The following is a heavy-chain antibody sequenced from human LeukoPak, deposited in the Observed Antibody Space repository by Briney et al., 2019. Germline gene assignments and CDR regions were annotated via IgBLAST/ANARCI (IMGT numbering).Heavy chain of an antibody. J-gene: IGHJ6*02. D-gene: IGHD2-2*01. V-gene: IGHV3-66*01. CDR3: ARDPVVVVPAAMGPYGMDV. CDR2: IYTGGST. CDR1: GFTVNTNY. Sequence: PRGSLRLSCAASGFTVNTNYMSWVRQAPGKGLEWVSVIYTGGSTYYADSVKGRFTISRDFSKNTVCLQMNSLRAEDTAVYYCARDPVVVVPAAMGPYGMDVWGQGTTVTVSS.